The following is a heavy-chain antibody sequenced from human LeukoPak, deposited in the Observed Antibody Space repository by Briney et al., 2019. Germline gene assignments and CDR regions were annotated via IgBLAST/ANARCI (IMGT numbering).Heavy chain of an antibody. V-gene: IGHV3-23*01. Sequence: GGSLRLSCAASGFTFSSYAMAWVRQAPGKGLQWVSTITASGTDTFYADSVKGRFTISRDNSKNTLSLQMNSLRAEDTALYYCAKYTSGWVNDYWGQGTLVTVSS. CDR3: AKYTSGWVNDY. CDR1: GFTFSSYA. D-gene: IGHD6-19*01. J-gene: IGHJ4*02. CDR2: ITASGTDT.